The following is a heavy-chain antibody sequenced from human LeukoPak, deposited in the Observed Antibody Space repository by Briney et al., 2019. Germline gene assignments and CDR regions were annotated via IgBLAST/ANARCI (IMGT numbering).Heavy chain of an antibody. Sequence: GASVKVSCKASGYTFTSYGISWVRQAPGQRLEWMGWISVYNGHTNYARKLQDRVTMTTDTATNTAYMELRSLRSDDTAVYHCARFCSGGGCYHNWFDPWGQGTLVTVSS. J-gene: IGHJ5*02. CDR2: ISVYNGHT. D-gene: IGHD2-15*01. CDR3: ARFCSGGGCYHNWFDP. CDR1: GYTFTSYG. V-gene: IGHV1-18*01.